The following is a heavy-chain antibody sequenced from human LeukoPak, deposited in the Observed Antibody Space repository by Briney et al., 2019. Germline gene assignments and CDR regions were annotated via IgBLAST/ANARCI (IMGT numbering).Heavy chain of an antibody. D-gene: IGHD4/OR15-4a*01. CDR3: ASGAVSYAFDI. CDR1: GFTFSSYG. J-gene: IGHJ3*02. CDR2: ISDDGNTK. V-gene: IGHV3-30*03. Sequence: GGSLRLSCAASGFTFSSYGMHWVRQAPGKGLEWVTVISDDGNTKYYADSVKGRFTISRGNAKNSLYLQMNSLRDEDTAVYYCASGAVSYAFDIWGQGTMVTVSS.